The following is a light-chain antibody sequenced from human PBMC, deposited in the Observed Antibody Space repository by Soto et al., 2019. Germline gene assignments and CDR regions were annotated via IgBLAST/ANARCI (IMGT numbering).Light chain of an antibody. CDR2: GAS. Sequence: EIVMTQSPSTLPASPGERATLSCRASQSVSSNVAWYQQIPGQTPRLLIYGASTRATGVPARFRGSGSGTDFTLTISGLEPEDFSVYYCQQRDKWPITFGQGTRLEIK. V-gene: IGKV3D-15*01. J-gene: IGKJ5*01. CDR3: QQRDKWPIT. CDR1: QSVSSN.